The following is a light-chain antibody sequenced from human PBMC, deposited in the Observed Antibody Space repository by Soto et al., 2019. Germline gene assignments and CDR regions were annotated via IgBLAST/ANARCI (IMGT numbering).Light chain of an antibody. CDR1: QYISSNY. CDR3: QQYDTSPLT. V-gene: IGKV3-20*01. Sequence: EVVLTQSPGTLSLSPGERATLSCRASQYISSNYLAWYQQKPGRAPRLLIFGAFNRAPGVPDRFSGSASGTGFALTISGLGPEDFAVYYCQQYDTSPLTFGGGTKV. J-gene: IGKJ4*01. CDR2: GAF.